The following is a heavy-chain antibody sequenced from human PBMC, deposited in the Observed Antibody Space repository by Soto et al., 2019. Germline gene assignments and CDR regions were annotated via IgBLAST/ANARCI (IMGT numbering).Heavy chain of an antibody. CDR3: ARDIRYCSGGSCYRSFDY. CDR2: INVGNGNT. V-gene: IGHV1-3*05. D-gene: IGHD2-15*01. J-gene: IGHJ4*02. CDR1: GYTFTSNA. Sequence: QVQLVQSGAEEKKPGASVKVSCKASGYTFTSNAMHWVRQAPGQRLEWMGWINVGNGNTEYSQKFQGRVTITRDTSASTAYMELSSLRSEDTAVYYCARDIRYCSGGSCYRSFDYWGQGTLVTVSS.